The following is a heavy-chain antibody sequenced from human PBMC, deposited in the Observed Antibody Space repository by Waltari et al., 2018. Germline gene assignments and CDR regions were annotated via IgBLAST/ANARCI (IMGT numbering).Heavy chain of an antibody. J-gene: IGHJ6*02. CDR3: AGLYNWNYYYYYGMDV. CDR2: ITPIVTTA. D-gene: IGHD1-20*01. Sequence: QVQLVQSGAEVKKPGSSVKVSCKASGGTFSSYAISWVRQAPGQGLEGLGGITPIVTTANYAQKFQGRVTITADESTSRAYMELGSLRAEDTAVYYCAGLYNWNYYYYYGMDVWGQGTTVTVSS. V-gene: IGHV1-69*13. CDR1: GGTFSSYA.